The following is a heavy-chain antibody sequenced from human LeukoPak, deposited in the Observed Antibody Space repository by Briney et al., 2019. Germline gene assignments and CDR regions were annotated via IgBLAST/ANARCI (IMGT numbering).Heavy chain of an antibody. J-gene: IGHJ4*02. Sequence: ASVTVSCKASGYTFTSYYMHWVRQAPGQGLEWMGIINPSGGSTSYAQKFQGRVTMTRDMSTSTVYMELSSLRSEDTAVYYCARSLYSYGSFDYWGQGTLVTVSS. V-gene: IGHV1-46*01. CDR2: INPSGGST. CDR1: GYTFTSYY. CDR3: ARSLYSYGSFDY. D-gene: IGHD5-18*01.